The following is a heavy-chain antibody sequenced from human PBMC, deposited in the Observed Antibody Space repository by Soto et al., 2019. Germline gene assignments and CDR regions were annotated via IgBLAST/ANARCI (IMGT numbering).Heavy chain of an antibody. V-gene: IGHV1-18*01. CDR1: GYTFTSYG. D-gene: IGHD3-10*01. J-gene: IGHJ6*02. CDR2: ISAYNGNT. Sequence: ASVKVSCKASGYTFTSYGISCVRQAPGQGLGWMGWISAYNGNTNYAQKLQGRVTMTTDTSTSTAYMELRSLRSDDTAVYYCARKYYYGSGSYLYYYYGMDVWGQGTTVTVSS. CDR3: ARKYYYGSGSYLYYYYGMDV.